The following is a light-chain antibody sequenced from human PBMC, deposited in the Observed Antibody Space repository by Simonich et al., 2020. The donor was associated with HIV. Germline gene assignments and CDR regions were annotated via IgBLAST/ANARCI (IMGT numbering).Light chain of an antibody. CDR2: DVS. J-gene: IGLJ2*01. Sequence: QSALTQPASVSGSPGQSITISCTGTSSDVGCYNYVSWYQQHPGKAPNLMIYDVSKRPSGVSNRFSGSKSGNTASLTISGLQAEDEAEYYCSSYAGINTLIFGGGTKLTVL. CDR3: SSYAGINTLI. CDR1: SSDVGCYNY. V-gene: IGLV2-23*02.